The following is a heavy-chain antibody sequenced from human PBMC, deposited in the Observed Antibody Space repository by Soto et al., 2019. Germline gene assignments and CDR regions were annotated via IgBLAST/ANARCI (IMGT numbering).Heavy chain of an antibody. CDR3: ARGVRGHIVVVVAAVDPYFDY. Sequence: SETLSLTCTVSGGSISSGGYYWSWIRQHPGKGLEWIGYIYYSGSTYYNPSLKSRVTISVDTSKNQFSLKLSSVTAADTAVYYCARGVRGHIVVVVAAVDPYFDYWGQGTLVTVSS. CDR2: IYYSGST. CDR1: GGSISSGGYY. J-gene: IGHJ4*02. V-gene: IGHV4-31*03. D-gene: IGHD2-15*01.